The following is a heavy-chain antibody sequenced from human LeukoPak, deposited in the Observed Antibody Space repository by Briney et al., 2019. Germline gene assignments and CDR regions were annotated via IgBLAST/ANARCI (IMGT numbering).Heavy chain of an antibody. CDR2: IYTSGST. V-gene: IGHV4-4*07. CDR1: GGSISSYY. J-gene: IGHJ3*02. D-gene: IGHD1-1*01. Sequence: SETLSLTCTVSGGSISSYYWNWIRQPAGKGLEWIGHIYTSGSTNYNPSLKSRVTMSVDTSKKQFSLKLTSVTAADTAVYYCATDRAYADNFDAFDIWGQGTMVTVSS. CDR3: ATDRAYADNFDAFDI.